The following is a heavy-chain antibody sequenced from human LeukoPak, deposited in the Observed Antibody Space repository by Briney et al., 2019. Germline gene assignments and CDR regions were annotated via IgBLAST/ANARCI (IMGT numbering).Heavy chain of an antibody. V-gene: IGHV3-21*01. CDR3: ARQETYYYDSSGYYFDY. Sequence: GGSLRLSCAASGFTFSSYSMNWVRKAPGKGLELVSSISSSSSYIYYADSVKGRFTISRDNAKNSLYLQMNSLRAEDMAVYYCARQETYYYDSSGYYFDYWGQGTLVTVSS. CDR1: GFTFSSYS. J-gene: IGHJ4*02. D-gene: IGHD3-22*01. CDR2: ISSSSSYI.